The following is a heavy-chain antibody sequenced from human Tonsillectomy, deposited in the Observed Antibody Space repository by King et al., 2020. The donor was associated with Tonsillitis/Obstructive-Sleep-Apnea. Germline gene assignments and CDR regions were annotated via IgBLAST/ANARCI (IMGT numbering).Heavy chain of an antibody. D-gene: IGHD6-13*01. Sequence: LQLQESGPGLVKPSETLSLTCTVSGGSISSSSYYWGWIRQPPGKGLEWIGSIYYSGSTYYNPPLKSRVTISVDTSKNQFSLKLSSVTAADTAVYYCARLVSTKWFDPWGQGTLVTVSS. CDR3: ARLVSTKWFDP. J-gene: IGHJ5*02. CDR2: IYYSGST. CDR1: GGSISSSSYY. V-gene: IGHV4-39*01.